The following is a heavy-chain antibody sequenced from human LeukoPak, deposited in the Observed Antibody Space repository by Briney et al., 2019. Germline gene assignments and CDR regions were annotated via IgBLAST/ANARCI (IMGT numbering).Heavy chain of an antibody. V-gene: IGHV1-24*01. Sequence: ASVKVSCKVSGYSLSDLNIQWVRQAPGKGLECMGGFDPEQATTIYAQNFQGRLTMTEEISTDTFYMELSSLTSEDTAVYYCATRSGDFWSGFENWGQGTLVTVSS. D-gene: IGHD3-3*01. CDR1: GYSLSDLN. CDR3: ATRSGDFWSGFEN. J-gene: IGHJ4*02. CDR2: FDPEQATT.